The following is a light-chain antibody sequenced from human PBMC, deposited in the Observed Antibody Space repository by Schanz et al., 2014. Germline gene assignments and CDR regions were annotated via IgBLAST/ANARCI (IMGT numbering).Light chain of an antibody. Sequence: QSALTQPASVSGSPGQSITISCTGTSSDVGGYNYVSWYQHHPGKVPKLMIYDVSNRPSGVSNRFSGSKSGNTASLTISGLQAEDEADYYCSSLTSSNTHVVFGGGTKLTVL. CDR1: SSDVGGYNY. CDR2: DVS. CDR3: SSLTSSNTHVV. J-gene: IGLJ2*01. V-gene: IGLV2-14*03.